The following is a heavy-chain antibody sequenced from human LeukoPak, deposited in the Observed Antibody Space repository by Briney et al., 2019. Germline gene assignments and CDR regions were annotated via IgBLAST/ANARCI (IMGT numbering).Heavy chain of an antibody. D-gene: IGHD1-26*01. CDR3: ASASVGAKIRYSFDY. J-gene: IGHJ4*02. CDR2: MNPNSGNT. Sequence: ASVKVSCKASGYTFTSYDINWVRQATGQGLEWMGWMNPNSGNTGYAQKFQGRVTMTRNTSISTAYMELSSLRSEDTAVYYCASASVGAKIRYSFDYWGQGTLVTVSS. CDR1: GYTFTSYD. V-gene: IGHV1-8*01.